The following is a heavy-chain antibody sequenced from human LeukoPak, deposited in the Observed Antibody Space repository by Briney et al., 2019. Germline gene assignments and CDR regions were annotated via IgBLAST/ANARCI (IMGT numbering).Heavy chain of an antibody. CDR1: GYTFTIYG. J-gene: IGHJ4*02. Sequence: ASVKVSFKASGYTFTIYGISWVRQAPGQGLEGMGWISAYNGNTNYAQKLQGRVTMTTDISTSTAYMELRSLRSDDTAVYYCARGGYFDFQTPFDYWGQGTLVTVSS. CDR3: ARGGYFDFQTPFDY. CDR2: ISAYNGNT. D-gene: IGHD3-9*01. V-gene: IGHV1-18*04.